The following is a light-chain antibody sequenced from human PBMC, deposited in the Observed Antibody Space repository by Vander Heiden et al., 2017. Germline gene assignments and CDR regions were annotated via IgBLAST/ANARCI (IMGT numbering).Light chain of an antibody. V-gene: IGKV1-39*01. Sequence: DIQMTQSPSSLSASVGDRVTITCRASQSIRSYLNWYQQKPGKAPKLLIYAASSLQSGVPSRFSGSGSGTDFTLTSSSLQPEDFATYYCQQSYSTPQTFGQGTKLEIK. CDR3: QQSYSTPQT. CDR1: QSIRSY. CDR2: AAS. J-gene: IGKJ2*01.